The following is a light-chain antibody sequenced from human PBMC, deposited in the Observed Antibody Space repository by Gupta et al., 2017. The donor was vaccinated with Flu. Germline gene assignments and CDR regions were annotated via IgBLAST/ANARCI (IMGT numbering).Light chain of an antibody. V-gene: IGLV1-40*01. J-gene: IGLJ2*01. Sequence: SVLTQPPSVSGAPGQRVTISCTGSSSNIGAGYDVHWYQQLPGTAPKPLIYGNNNRPSGVPDRFSGSKSGTSASLAITGLQAEDEADYYCQSYDRSVVFGGGTKLTVL. CDR3: QSYDRSVV. CDR2: GNN. CDR1: SSNIGAGYD.